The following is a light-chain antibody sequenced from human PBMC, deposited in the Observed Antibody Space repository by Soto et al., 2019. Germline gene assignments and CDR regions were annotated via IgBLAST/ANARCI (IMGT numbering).Light chain of an antibody. CDR1: RDLHML. J-gene: IGKJ2*01. Sequence: DILLTQSPCSLSASVGDTGSLTCRTTRDLHMLLNWYQVKPGKAPQLLINAASNLEKGVPTRFSGSVSETEFTLTITNLQPDDFATYFCQQSRTERYSFGQGTKVDIK. CDR3: QQSRTERYS. V-gene: IGKV1-39*01. CDR2: AAS.